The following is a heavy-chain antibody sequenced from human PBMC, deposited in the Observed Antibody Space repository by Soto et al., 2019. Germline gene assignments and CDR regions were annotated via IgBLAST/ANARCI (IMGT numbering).Heavy chain of an antibody. CDR2: IWRDGSSK. Sequence: QVQLVESGGGVVQPGRSLTLSCAASGFAFGNYGIHWVRQAPGKGLEWVAVIWRDGSSKYYGDSVKGRFTISRDNSKNMVYLQMNSLRAEDTAVYYCAREWWEEPASKETVSQFDYWGQGTLVTVSS. V-gene: IGHV3-33*01. CDR3: AREWWEEPASKETVSQFDY. J-gene: IGHJ4*02. CDR1: GFAFGNYG. D-gene: IGHD1-26*01.